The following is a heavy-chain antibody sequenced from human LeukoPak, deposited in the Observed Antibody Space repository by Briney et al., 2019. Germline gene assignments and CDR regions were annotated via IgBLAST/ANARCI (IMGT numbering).Heavy chain of an antibody. CDR1: GYTFTAYY. CDR3: ARGRDVLLWFGELLDY. D-gene: IGHD3-10*01. Sequence: ASVRVSCKASGYTFTAYYMHWVPQAPGQGLECMGCINPNSGGTNYAQKFQGWVTMTRDTSTSTAYMELSRLRSEDTAVYYCARGRDVLLWFGELLDYWGQGTLVTVSS. J-gene: IGHJ4*02. CDR2: INPNSGGT. V-gene: IGHV1-2*04.